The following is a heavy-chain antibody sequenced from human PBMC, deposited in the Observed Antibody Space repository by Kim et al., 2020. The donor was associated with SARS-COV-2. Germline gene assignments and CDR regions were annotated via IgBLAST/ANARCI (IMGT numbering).Heavy chain of an antibody. J-gene: IGHJ4*02. V-gene: IGHV4-34*10. Sequence: RRITMSVDTSKNQFSLKLSSVTAADTAVYYCARSPIAAAGTKLLRPHFDYWGQGTLVTVSS. D-gene: IGHD6-13*01. CDR3: ARSPIAAAGTKLLRPHFDY.